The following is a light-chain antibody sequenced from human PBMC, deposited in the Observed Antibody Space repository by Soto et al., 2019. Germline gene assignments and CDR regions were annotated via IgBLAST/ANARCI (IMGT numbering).Light chain of an antibody. CDR3: CSYTSSSTL. CDR1: SSDVGRYNV. J-gene: IGLJ1*01. V-gene: IGLV2-14*02. Sequence: QSALAQPASVSGSPGQSITISCTGTSSDVGRYNVVSWYQQHPGQAPKLMIYEGTKRPSGVSNRFSGSKSGNTDSLTISGLQAEDEADYYCCSYTSSSTLFGTGTKVTVL. CDR2: EGT.